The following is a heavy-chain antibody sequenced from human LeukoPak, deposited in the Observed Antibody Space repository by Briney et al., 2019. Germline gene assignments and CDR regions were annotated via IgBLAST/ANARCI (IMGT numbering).Heavy chain of an antibody. D-gene: IGHD3-22*01. CDR1: GYTFTGYY. CDR2: INPSSGGT. V-gene: IGHV1-2*06. Sequence: VSVEVSCKASGYTFTGYYMHWVRQAPGQGLEWMGRINPSSGGTNYAQKFQGRVTMTRDTSISTAYMELSRLRSDDTAVYYCARGGDYYDSSGYNKWGQGTLVTVSS. J-gene: IGHJ4*02. CDR3: ARGGDYYDSSGYNK.